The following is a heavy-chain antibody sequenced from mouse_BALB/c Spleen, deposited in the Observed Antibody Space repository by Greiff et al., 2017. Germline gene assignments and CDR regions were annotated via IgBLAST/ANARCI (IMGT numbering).Heavy chain of an antibody. D-gene: IGHD2-4*01. CDR1: GYTFTDYA. Sequence: VKLMESGAELVRPGVSVKISCKGSGYTFTDYAMHWVKQSHAKSLEWIGVISTYYGDASYNQKFKGKATMTVDKSSSTAYMELARLTSEDSAIYYCVAMITTGAWGFAYWGQGTLVTVSA. V-gene: IGHV1S137*01. J-gene: IGHJ3*01. CDR3: VAMITTGAWGFAY. CDR2: ISTYYGDA.